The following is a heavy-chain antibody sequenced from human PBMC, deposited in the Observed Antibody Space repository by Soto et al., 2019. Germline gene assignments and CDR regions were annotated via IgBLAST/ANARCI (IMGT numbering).Heavy chain of an antibody. V-gene: IGHV1-2*02. CDR2: INPNSGGT. CDR3: ARVYDSSGYFEFDP. CDR1: GYTFTGYY. J-gene: IGHJ5*02. D-gene: IGHD3-22*01. Sequence: ASVKVSCKASGYTFTGYYMHWVRQAPGQGLEWMGWINPNSGGTSYAQKFQGRVTMTRDTSISTAYMELSRLRSDDTAVYYCARVYDSSGYFEFDPWGQGTLVTVSS.